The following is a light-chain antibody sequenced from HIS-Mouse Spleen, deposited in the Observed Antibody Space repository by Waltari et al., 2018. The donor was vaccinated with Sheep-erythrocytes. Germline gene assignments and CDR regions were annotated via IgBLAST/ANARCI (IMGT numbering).Light chain of an antibody. V-gene: IGLV2-11*01. J-gene: IGLJ3*02. Sequence: QSALTQPRSVSGSPGQSVTISCTGTSSDGGGYNYVSWYQQHPAKAPKLMIYDVSKRPSGVPDRFSGSKSGNTASLTISGLQAEDEADYYCCSYAGSYTYWVFGGGTKLTVL. CDR1: SSDGGGYNY. CDR3: CSYAGSYTYWV. CDR2: DVS.